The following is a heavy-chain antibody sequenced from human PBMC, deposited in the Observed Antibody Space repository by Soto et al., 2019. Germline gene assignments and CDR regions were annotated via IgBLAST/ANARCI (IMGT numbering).Heavy chain of an antibody. Sequence: SETLSLTCAVYNGSFSGYYWGWIRQPPGQGLEWIGEIKESGITIYSPSLNSRVTISIDTSKNQFSLKLRSVTAADTAVYYCARVGGFGATTIDYWGQGTLVTVSS. CDR3: ARVGGFGATTIDY. V-gene: IGHV4-34*01. J-gene: IGHJ4*02. D-gene: IGHD3-10*01. CDR2: IKESGIT. CDR1: NGSFSGYY.